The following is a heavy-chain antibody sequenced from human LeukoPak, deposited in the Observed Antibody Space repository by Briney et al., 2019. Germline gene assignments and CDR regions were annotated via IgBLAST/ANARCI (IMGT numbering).Heavy chain of an antibody. V-gene: IGHV4-39*01. CDR2: IHYTESENT. D-gene: IGHD5/OR15-5a*01. CDR3: ASSTHPVGRHDY. J-gene: IGHJ4*02. Sequence: PSETLSLTCTVSGGSISSSGDYWGWIRQPPGKGLEWIGSIHYTESENTYSNPSLKSRVTISVDRSANQFSLKLTSVTAADTAMYYCASSTHPVGRHDYWGQGTLVTVSS. CDR1: GGSISSSGDY.